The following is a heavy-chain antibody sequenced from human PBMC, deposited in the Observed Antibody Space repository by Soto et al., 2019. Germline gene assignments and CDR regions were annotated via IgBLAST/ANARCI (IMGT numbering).Heavy chain of an antibody. D-gene: IGHD4-17*01. CDR3: AKGTPVNGDYALDY. CDR2: IAYDGNNK. Sequence: PGGSLRVSSAASGFTFSSFAMHWVRQAPGKGLEWVALIAYDGNNKYFADSVKGRFTISRDNSKDTVYLQMDSLRPEDTAVYYCAKGTPVNGDYALDYWGQGSLVTVSS. CDR1: GFTFSSFA. V-gene: IGHV3-30*18. J-gene: IGHJ4*02.